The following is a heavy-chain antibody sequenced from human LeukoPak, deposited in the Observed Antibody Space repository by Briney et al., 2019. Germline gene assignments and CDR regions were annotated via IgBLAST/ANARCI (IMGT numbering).Heavy chain of an antibody. CDR1: GFTFSTYV. CDR3: ANHDIPGYFDY. V-gene: IGHV3-23*01. CDR2: ITGSGGST. J-gene: IGHJ4*02. D-gene: IGHD3-9*01. Sequence: GGSLRLSCAASGFTFSTYVVNWVRQAPGKGLEWVSTITGSGGSTYYADSVKGRFTISRDNSKNTLYLQMNSLRAEDTAVYYCANHDIPGYFDYWGQGTLVTVSS.